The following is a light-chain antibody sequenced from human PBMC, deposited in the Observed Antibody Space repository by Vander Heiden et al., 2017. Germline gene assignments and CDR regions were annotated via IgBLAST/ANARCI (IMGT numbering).Light chain of an antibody. CDR2: GAS. CDR1: QSVSSSY. CDR3: QQYGSSPPYT. V-gene: IGKV3-20*01. J-gene: IGKJ2*01. Sequence: DIVLTQSPGTLSLSPGERATLSCRASQSVSSSYLAWYQQKPGQAPRLLIYGASSRATGIPDRFSGSGSGTDFTLTISRLEPEDFAVYYCQQYGSSPPYTFGQGTKLXIK.